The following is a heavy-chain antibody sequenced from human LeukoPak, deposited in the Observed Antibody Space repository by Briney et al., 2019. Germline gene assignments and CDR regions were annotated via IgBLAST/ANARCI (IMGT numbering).Heavy chain of an antibody. D-gene: IGHD1-26*01. Sequence: ASVKVSCKVSRYTLTELSTHWVRQAPGKGLEWMGGFDPEDGETIYAQKFQGRVTMTEDTSTDTAYMELSSLRSEDTAVYYCATVSPVGTTTDDAFDIWGQGTMVTVSS. CDR2: FDPEDGET. CDR3: ATVSPVGTTTDDAFDI. J-gene: IGHJ3*02. CDR1: RYTLTELS. V-gene: IGHV1-24*01.